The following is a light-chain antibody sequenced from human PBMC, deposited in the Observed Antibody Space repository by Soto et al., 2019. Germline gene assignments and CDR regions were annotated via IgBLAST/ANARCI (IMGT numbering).Light chain of an antibody. CDR3: VTCDKNTRV. CDR1: SGHSRNI. Sequence: QSVLTQSSSASASLGSSVKLTCTLSSGHSRNIIAWHQQQPGKAPRYLMKLEDSGNYNNGSGVRERCSGSSSGADRYFTSAYLEYEDEAYYSCVTCDKNTRVFGGGTEPTVL. CDR2: LEDSGNY. V-gene: IGLV4-60*02. J-gene: IGLJ3*02.